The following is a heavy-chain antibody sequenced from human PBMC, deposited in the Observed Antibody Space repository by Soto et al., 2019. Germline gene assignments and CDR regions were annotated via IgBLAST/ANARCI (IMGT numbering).Heavy chain of an antibody. J-gene: IGHJ6*03. D-gene: IGHD1-7*01. CDR2: IKQDGSEK. V-gene: IGHV3-7*01. CDR3: ARATNWNYEGPYYYYYYMDV. Sequence: EVQLVESGGGLVQPGGSLRLSCAASGFTFSSYWMSWVRQAPGKGLEWVANIKQDGSEKYYVDSVKGRFTISRDNAKNSLYLQMHSLRAEDTAVYYCARATNWNYEGPYYYYYYMDVWGKGTTVTVSS. CDR1: GFTFSSYW.